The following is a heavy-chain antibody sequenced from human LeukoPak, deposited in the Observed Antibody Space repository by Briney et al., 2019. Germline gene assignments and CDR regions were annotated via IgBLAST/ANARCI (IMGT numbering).Heavy chain of an antibody. J-gene: IGHJ6*03. V-gene: IGHV4-34*01. Sequence: SETLSLTCAVYGVSFSGYYWSWIRQPPGKGLEWIGEINHSGSTNYNPSLKSRVTISVDTSKNQFSLKLSSVTAADTAVYYCARGRGYAYYYYMDVWGKGTTVTVSS. CDR3: ARGRGYAYYYYMDV. CDR2: INHSGST. CDR1: GVSFSGYY. D-gene: IGHD3-22*01.